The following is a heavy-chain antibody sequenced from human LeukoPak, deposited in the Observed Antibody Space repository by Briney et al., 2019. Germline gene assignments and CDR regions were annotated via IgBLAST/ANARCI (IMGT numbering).Heavy chain of an antibody. CDR2: ISSSSSTI. D-gene: IGHD6-13*01. CDR3: AREKEAAAGQTYYFDY. Sequence: HPGGSLRLSCAASGFTFSSYSMNWVRQAPGKGLEWVSYISSSSSTIYYADSVKGRFTISRDNAKNSLYLQMNSLRAEDTAVYYCAREKEAAAGQTYYFDYWGQGTLVTVSS. J-gene: IGHJ4*02. CDR1: GFTFSSYS. V-gene: IGHV3-48*01.